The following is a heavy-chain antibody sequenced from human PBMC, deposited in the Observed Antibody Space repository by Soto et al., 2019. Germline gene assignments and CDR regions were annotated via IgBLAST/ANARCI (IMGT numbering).Heavy chain of an antibody. J-gene: IGHJ4*02. Sequence: TLSLTCAVSGVSISSGNWWTWVRQSPQRGLEYIGEIFHDGTANYYPSFERRVAISVDTSKNQFSLKLTSVTAADTAIYFCARLVYDTRLNYMYFDFWGQGTLVTVSS. CDR3: ARLVYDTRLNYMYFDF. D-gene: IGHD3-10*01. CDR2: IFHDGTA. V-gene: IGHV4-4*01. CDR1: GVSISSGNW.